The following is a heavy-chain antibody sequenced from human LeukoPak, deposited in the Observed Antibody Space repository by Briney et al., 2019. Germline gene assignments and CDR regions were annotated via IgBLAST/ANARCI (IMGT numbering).Heavy chain of an antibody. CDR2: VYYSGST. D-gene: IGHD6-25*01. J-gene: IGHJ4*02. Sequence: SETLSLTCTVSGGSISSYYWSWIRQPPGKGLEWIGYVYYSGSTNYNPSLKGRVTISVDTSKNQFSLKLSSVTAADTAVYYCARDAAATSPNYFDHWGLGTLVTVSS. CDR3: ARDAAATSPNYFDH. V-gene: IGHV4-59*01. CDR1: GGSISSYY.